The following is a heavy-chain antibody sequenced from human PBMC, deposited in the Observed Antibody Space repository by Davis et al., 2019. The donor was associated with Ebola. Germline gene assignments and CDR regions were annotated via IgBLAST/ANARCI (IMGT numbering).Heavy chain of an antibody. J-gene: IGHJ4*02. CDR1: GFTFSSYA. Sequence: GESLKISCAASGFTFSSYAMSWVRQAPGKGLEWVSVIYSGGSTYYADSVKGRFTISRHNSKNTLYLQMNSLRAEDTAVYYCARRVGARSGFDSWGQGSLVTVSS. CDR2: IYSGGST. V-gene: IGHV3-53*04. CDR3: ARRVGARSGFDS. D-gene: IGHD1-26*01.